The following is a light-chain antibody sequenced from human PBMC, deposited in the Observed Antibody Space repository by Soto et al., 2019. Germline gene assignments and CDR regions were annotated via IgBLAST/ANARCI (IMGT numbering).Light chain of an antibody. CDR1: QSVSSN. Sequence: EIVMTQSPATLSVSPGERATLSCRASQSVSSNLAWYQQKPGQAPRLLIYGASTRATGIPARFSGSGSGTEFTLNISSLQSEDFADYYCQQYNNWPSWTFGQGTKVEIK. CDR2: GAS. CDR3: QQYNNWPSWT. V-gene: IGKV3-15*01. J-gene: IGKJ1*01.